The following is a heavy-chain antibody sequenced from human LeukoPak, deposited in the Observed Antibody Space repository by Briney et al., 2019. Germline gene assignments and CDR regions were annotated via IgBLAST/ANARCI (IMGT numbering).Heavy chain of an antibody. CDR1: GFTFSSYS. CDR3: AKSGGGDNRNDRFYYYYYYVDV. Sequence: GGSLRLSCAASGFTFSSYSMNWVRQAPAKGLAWVSYISSSSSNIFYADSVKGRFTISRDNAKNSLYLQMNSLIAEDTAVYYRAKSGGGDNRNDRFYYYYYYVDVWGKGTTVTVSS. CDR2: ISSSSSNI. D-gene: IGHD1-1*01. V-gene: IGHV3-48*04. J-gene: IGHJ6*03.